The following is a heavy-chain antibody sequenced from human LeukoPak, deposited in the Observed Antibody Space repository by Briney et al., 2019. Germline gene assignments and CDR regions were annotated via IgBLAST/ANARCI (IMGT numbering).Heavy chain of an antibody. V-gene: IGHV4-34*01. D-gene: IGHD1-26*01. Sequence: SETLSLTCAVYGGSFSGYYWSWIRQPPGKGLDWIGEINHSGSTNYNPSLKSRVTISVDTSKNQFSLKLSSVTAADTAVYYCARFRSGRGNPGPHSHAFDIWGQGTMVTVSS. CDR2: INHSGST. CDR1: GGSFSGYY. J-gene: IGHJ3*02. CDR3: ARFRSGRGNPGPHSHAFDI.